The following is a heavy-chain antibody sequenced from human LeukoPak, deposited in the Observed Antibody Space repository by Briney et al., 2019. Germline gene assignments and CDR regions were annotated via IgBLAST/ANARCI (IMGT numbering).Heavy chain of an antibody. V-gene: IGHV4-30-4*08. CDR3: ASPPGGSSYDGYIDY. CDR1: GGSISSGDYY. J-gene: IGHJ4*02. D-gene: IGHD6-6*01. CDR2: IYYSGST. Sequence: SETLSLTCTVSGGSISSGDYYWSWIRQPPGKGLEWIGYIYYSGSTYYNPSLKSRVTISVDTSKNQFSLKLSPVTAADTAVYYCASPPGGSSYDGYIDYWGQGILVTVSS.